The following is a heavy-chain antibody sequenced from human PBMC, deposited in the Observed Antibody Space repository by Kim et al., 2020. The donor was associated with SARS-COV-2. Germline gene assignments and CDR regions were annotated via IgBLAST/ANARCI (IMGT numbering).Heavy chain of an antibody. J-gene: IGHJ2*01. CDR1: GFTFSSYS. V-gene: IGHV3-48*02. CDR3: ARESPQYNWGGWYFDL. Sequence: GGFLRLSCAASGFTFSSYSMNWVRQAPGKGLEWVSYISSSSSTIYYADSVKGRFTISRDNAKNSLYLQMNSLRDEDTAVYYCARESPQYNWGGWYFDLWGRGSLVTVSS. CDR2: ISSSSSTI. D-gene: IGHD1-1*01.